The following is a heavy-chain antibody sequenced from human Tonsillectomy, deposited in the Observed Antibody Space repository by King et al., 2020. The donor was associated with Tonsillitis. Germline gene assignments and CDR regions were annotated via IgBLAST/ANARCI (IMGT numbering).Heavy chain of an antibody. CDR1: GGSISSHY. CDR2: VYYIGST. D-gene: IGHD5-24*01. J-gene: IGHJ6*03. CDR3: ARGGDGYRNYYYHYMDV. Sequence: QLQESGPGLVKPSETLSLTCTVSGGSISSHYWSWIRQPPGEGLEWIGYVYYIGSTDYNPSLKSRVTISVDTSKNQFSLKLTSVTTSDTAVYYCARGGDGYRNYYYHYMDVWGKGTTVTVSS. V-gene: IGHV4-59*11.